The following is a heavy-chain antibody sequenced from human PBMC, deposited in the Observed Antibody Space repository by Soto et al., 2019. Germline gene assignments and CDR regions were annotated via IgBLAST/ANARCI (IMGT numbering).Heavy chain of an antibody. CDR1: GFTFSSYA. Sequence: EVQLLESGGGLVQPGGSLTLSCAASGFTFSSYAMSWVRQAPGKGLEWVSVISCSGSSTYYADSVKGRFTSSRDNSKSTLYLQMNSLRAEDTAVYYCARGTCRSGGSCYSTFDYWGQGTLVTVSS. J-gene: IGHJ4*02. CDR2: ISCSGSST. D-gene: IGHD2-15*01. V-gene: IGHV3-23*01. CDR3: ARGTCRSGGSCYSTFDY.